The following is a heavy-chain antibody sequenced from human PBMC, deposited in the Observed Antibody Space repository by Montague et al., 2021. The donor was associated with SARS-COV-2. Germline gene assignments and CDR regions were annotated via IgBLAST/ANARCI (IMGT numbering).Heavy chain of an antibody. CDR3: ARWDPQTLTVISLRGKSASDY. CDR2: INDRGTTNY. V-gene: IGHV4-34*01. Sequence: SETLSLTCAVYGGSFSGFFWSWIRQPPGKGLKWIAEINDRGTTNYNFNPSLRSRVTISADTSKNQFSLKLSSVTAADTAVYYCARWDPQTLTVISLRGKSASDYWGQGTLVTVSS. D-gene: IGHD4-11*01. CDR1: GGSFSGFF. J-gene: IGHJ4*02.